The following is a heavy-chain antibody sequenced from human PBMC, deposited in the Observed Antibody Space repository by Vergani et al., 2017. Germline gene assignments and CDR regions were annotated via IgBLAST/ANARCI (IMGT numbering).Heavy chain of an antibody. Sequence: QLQLQESGPGLVKPSETLSLTCTVSGGSISSNNYYWGWIRQPPGKGLEWSGSFSSSGNTYYNPSLKSRVTISVDTSKNQFSLNLSSVTAADTAVYYCARLQDDYGGIPEIWGQGTLVTVSS. D-gene: IGHD4-23*01. CDR2: FSSSGNT. CDR1: GGSISSNNYY. V-gene: IGHV4-39*01. CDR3: ARLQDDYGGIPEI. J-gene: IGHJ4*02.